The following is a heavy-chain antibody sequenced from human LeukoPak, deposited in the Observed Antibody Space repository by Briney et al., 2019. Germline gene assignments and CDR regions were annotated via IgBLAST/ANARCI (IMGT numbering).Heavy chain of an antibody. CDR3: ARGKRDKSRSSSWYRYYYYYYMDV. CDR2: IYYSGST. V-gene: IGHV4-59*01. D-gene: IGHD6-13*01. J-gene: IGHJ6*03. CDR1: GGSISSYY. Sequence: SETLSLTCTVSGGSISSYYWSWIRQPPGKGLEWIGYIYYSGSTNYNPSLKSRVTISVDTSKNQFSLKLSSVTAADTAVYYCARGKRDKSRSSSWYRYYYYYYMDVWGKGTTVTVSS.